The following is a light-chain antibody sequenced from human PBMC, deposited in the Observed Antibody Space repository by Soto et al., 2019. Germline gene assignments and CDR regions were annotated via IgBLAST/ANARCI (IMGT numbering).Light chain of an antibody. Sequence: EIVLTQSPGTLSLSPGERATLSCRASQNIGRYLAWYQQTPGQVPRLLIYDVSDRATGIPARFSGSGSGTDFTLTISSLEPEDFAVYFCQQRMSWPLTFGGGTKVESK. V-gene: IGKV3-11*01. J-gene: IGKJ4*01. CDR1: QNIGRY. CDR2: DVS. CDR3: QQRMSWPLT.